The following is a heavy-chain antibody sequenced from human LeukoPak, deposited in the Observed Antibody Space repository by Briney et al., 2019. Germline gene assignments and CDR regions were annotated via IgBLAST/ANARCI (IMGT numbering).Heavy chain of an antibody. D-gene: IGHD2-2*01. V-gene: IGHV3-30-3*01. J-gene: IGHJ6*02. Sequence: SGRSLRLSCAASGFTFSSYAMHWVRQAPGKGLEWVAVISYDGSNKYYADSVKGRFTISRDNSKNTLYLQMNSLRAEDTAVYYCARDLGYCSSTSCFYGMDVWGQETTVTVSS. CDR1: GFTFSSYA. CDR2: ISYDGSNK. CDR3: ARDLGYCSSTSCFYGMDV.